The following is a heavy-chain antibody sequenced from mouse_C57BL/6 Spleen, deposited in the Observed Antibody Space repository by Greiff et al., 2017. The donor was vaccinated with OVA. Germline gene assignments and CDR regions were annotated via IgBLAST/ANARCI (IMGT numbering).Heavy chain of an antibody. Sequence: QVQLKQSGPELVKPGASVKISCKASGYSFTSYYIHWVKQRPGQGLEWIGWIYPGSGNTKYNEKFKGKATLTADTSSSTAYMQLSSLTSEDSAVYYCARPFYGSNDWYFDVWGTGTTVTVSS. CDR3: ARPFYGSNDWYFDV. V-gene: IGHV1-66*01. CDR2: IYPGSGNT. J-gene: IGHJ1*03. D-gene: IGHD1-1*01. CDR1: GYSFTSYY.